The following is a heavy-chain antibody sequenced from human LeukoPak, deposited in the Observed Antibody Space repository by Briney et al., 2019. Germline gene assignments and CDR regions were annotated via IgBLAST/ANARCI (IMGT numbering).Heavy chain of an antibody. CDR2: INPSGGST. CDR3: AREIIAVAGTAGGY. Sequence: ASVKVSCKASGYTFTSYYMHWVRQAPGQGLEWMGIINPSGGSTSYAQKFQGRVTMTRDTSISTAYMELSRLRSDDTAVYYCAREIIAVAGTAGGYWGQGTLVTVSS. D-gene: IGHD6-19*01. J-gene: IGHJ4*02. CDR1: GYTFTSYY. V-gene: IGHV1-46*01.